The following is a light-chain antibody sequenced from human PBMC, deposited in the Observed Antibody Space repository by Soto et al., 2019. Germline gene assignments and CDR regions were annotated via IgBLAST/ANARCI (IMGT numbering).Light chain of an antibody. CDR3: QQSYSIPLT. V-gene: IGKV1-39*01. CDR2: AAS. Sequence: DIQMTQSPSSLSASVGDRVTITCRASQSISSYLNWYQQKPGKAPKLLIHAASSLQSGVPSRFSGSGSGTDFTLTISSLQPEDFATYYCQQSYSIPLTFGGGTKVDIK. CDR1: QSISSY. J-gene: IGKJ4*01.